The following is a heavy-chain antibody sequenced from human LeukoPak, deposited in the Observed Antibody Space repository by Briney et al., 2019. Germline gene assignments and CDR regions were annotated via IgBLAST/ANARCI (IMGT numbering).Heavy chain of an antibody. CDR3: ARGGNWNSNWFDP. Sequence: MPSETLSLTCTVSGGSISSYYWSWIRQPPGKGLEWIGYIYYSGSTNYNPSLKSRVTISVDTSKNQFSLKLSSVIAADTAVYYCARGGNWNSNWFDPWGQGTLVTVSS. J-gene: IGHJ5*02. CDR2: IYYSGST. CDR1: GGSISSYY. V-gene: IGHV4-59*01. D-gene: IGHD1-7*01.